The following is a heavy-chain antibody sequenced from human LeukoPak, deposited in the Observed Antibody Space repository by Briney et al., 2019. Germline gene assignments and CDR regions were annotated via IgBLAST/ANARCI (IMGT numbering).Heavy chain of an antibody. CDR3: ARSWDGAFDI. V-gene: IGHV3-74*01. Sequence: GGSLRLSCAASGFTFSSYWMHWVRQAPGKGLVWVSRSNNGGRNTNYADSVKDRFTISRDNAKNTLYLQMNSLRAEDTAVYYCARSWDGAFDIWGQGTMVTVSS. CDR2: SNNGGRNT. D-gene: IGHD1-26*01. J-gene: IGHJ3*02. CDR1: GFTFSSYW.